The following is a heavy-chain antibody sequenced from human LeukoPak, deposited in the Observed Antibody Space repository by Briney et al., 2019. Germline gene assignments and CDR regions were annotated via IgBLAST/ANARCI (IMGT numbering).Heavy chain of an antibody. J-gene: IGHJ6*02. CDR1: GFTFSIYN. Sequence: RSGGSLRLSCAASGFTFSIYNINWVRQAPGKGLEWVPSISSGSKTYYADSVKGRFTISRDKAEKSLYLQMNSLRDEDTAVYYCAREGTSFYGLDVWGQGTTVTVSS. V-gene: IGHV3-69-1*01. CDR2: ISSGSKT. CDR3: AREGTSFYGLDV. D-gene: IGHD3-10*01.